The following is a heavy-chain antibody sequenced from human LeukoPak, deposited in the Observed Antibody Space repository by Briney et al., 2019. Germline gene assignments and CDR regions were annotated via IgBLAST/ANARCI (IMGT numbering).Heavy chain of an antibody. V-gene: IGHV1-18*01. Sequence: ASVKVSCKASGYTFTSYGISWVRRAPGQGLEWMGWISAYNGNTNYAQKLQGRVTTTTDTSTSTAYMELRSLRSDDTAVYYCARDYRGVFYCGSTSCYFRNWFDPWGQGTLVTVSS. D-gene: IGHD2-2*01. CDR3: ARDYRGVFYCGSTSCYFRNWFDP. CDR1: GYTFTSYG. J-gene: IGHJ5*02. CDR2: ISAYNGNT.